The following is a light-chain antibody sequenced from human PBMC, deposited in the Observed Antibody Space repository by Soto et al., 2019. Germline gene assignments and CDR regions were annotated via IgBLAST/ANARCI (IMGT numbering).Light chain of an antibody. J-gene: IGLJ2*01. CDR3: CSYAGSSVVV. CDR2: EGS. CDR1: SSDVGSYNL. Sequence: QSALTQPASMSGSPGQSITISCTGTSSDVGSYNLVSWYQQHPGKAPKLMIYEGSKRPSGVSNRFSGSKSGNTASLTISGLQAEDEADYYCCSYAGSSVVVFGGGTKVTVL. V-gene: IGLV2-23*01.